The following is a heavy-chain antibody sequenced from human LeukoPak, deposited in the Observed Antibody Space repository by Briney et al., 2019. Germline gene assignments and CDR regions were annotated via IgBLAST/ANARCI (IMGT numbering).Heavy chain of an antibody. V-gene: IGHV3-9*03. CDR2: ISWNSGSI. CDR1: GFTFDDYA. Sequence: GGXLRLSCAASGFTFDDYAMHSVRQAPGKGLEWVSGISWNSGSIDYAHSVKGRFTISRDKAKNCLYLQMNSLRAEDMALYYCAKGGLDDAFDIWGRGTMVTVSS. D-gene: IGHD3-16*01. J-gene: IGHJ3*02. CDR3: AKGGLDDAFDI.